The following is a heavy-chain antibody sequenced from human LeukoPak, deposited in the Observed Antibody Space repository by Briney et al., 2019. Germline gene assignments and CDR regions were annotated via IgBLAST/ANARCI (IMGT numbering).Heavy chain of an antibody. D-gene: IGHD4-17*01. Sequence: GGSLRLSCAASGFTFSNYAMSWVRQAPGKGLEWVSGISGRGGSTYYADSVKGRLTISRDNSKNTLYLQMNSLRAEDTALYYCAKVPNDYGDYVIDYWGHGTLVTVSS. CDR1: GFTFSNYA. V-gene: IGHV3-23*01. J-gene: IGHJ4*01. CDR2: ISGRGGST. CDR3: AKVPNDYGDYVIDY.